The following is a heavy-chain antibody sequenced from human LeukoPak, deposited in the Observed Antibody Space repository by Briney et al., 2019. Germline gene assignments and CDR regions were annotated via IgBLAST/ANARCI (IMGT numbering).Heavy chain of an antibody. CDR3: ARGLAYYDFWRGYPNHAYFDY. CDR1: GGAFSGYY. V-gene: IGHV4-34*01. J-gene: IGHJ4*02. D-gene: IGHD3-3*01. CDR2: INHSGST. Sequence: PSETLSLTCAVYGGAFSGYYWSWIRQPPGKGQGWIGEINHSGSTTYNPSPKSRGTISVETSKIQFSLKLSSVTVAHKAVYYCARGLAYYDFWRGYPNHAYFDYWGQGTLVTVSS.